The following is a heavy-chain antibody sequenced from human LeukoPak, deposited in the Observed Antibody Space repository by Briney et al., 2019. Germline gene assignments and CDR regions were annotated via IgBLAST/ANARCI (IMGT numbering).Heavy chain of an antibody. D-gene: IGHD1-26*01. Sequence: SETLSLTCTVSGGSISSYYWSWIRQPPGKGLEWMGYIYDSGSTDYNPSLKSRVTISVDTSKNQFSLKLSSVTAADTAVYYCARGSIWPDYWGQGTLVTVSS. CDR1: GGSISSYY. J-gene: IGHJ4*02. CDR3: ARGSIWPDY. CDR2: IYDSGST. V-gene: IGHV4-59*01.